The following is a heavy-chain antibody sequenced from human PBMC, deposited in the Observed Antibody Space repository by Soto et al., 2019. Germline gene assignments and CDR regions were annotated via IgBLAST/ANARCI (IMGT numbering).Heavy chain of an antibody. V-gene: IGHV5-51*01. J-gene: IGHJ4*02. CDR1: GYRFTSYW. D-gene: IGHD4-17*01. Sequence: EVQLVQSGAELKKPGESLKISCKASGYRFTSYWIGWVRQMPGKGLEWMGVMYPGDSDTRYSPSFQGQVTISADKSITTAYLQWSSLKASDTAMYYCVRPLDGDNDYWGQGTLVTVSS. CDR2: MYPGDSDT. CDR3: VRPLDGDNDY.